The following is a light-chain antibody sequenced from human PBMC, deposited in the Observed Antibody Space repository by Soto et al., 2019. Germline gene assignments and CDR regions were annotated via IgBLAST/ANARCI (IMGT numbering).Light chain of an antibody. J-gene: IGKJ4*01. V-gene: IGKV3-15*01. CDR1: QSVGGD. CDR2: GAT. Sequence: VVMTQSPATLSLSPGERATLSCKASQSVGGDLAWYQQKPGQAPRLLIYGATTRASGIPARLSGSGSATEFNLTISSLQSEDSAVYYCQQYNHWPLIFGGGTKVEIK. CDR3: QQYNHWPLI.